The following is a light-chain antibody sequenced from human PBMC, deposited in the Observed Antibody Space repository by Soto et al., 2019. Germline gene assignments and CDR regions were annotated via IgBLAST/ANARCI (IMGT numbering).Light chain of an antibody. CDR2: EVS. CDR3: SSYTSRRTQV. Sequence: QSVLTQPASVSASPGQSITISCTGTSSDVGDYNYVSWYQQHPGKAPELMIYEVSNRPSGVSNRFSGSKSGNTASLTISGLQAEDEADYYCSSYTSRRTQVFGTGTQLTVL. CDR1: SSDVGDYNY. J-gene: IGLJ1*01. V-gene: IGLV2-14*01.